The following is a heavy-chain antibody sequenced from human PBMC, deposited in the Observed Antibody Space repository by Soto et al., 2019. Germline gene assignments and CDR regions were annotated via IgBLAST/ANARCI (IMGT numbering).Heavy chain of an antibody. CDR2: MYYSGST. V-gene: IGHV4-39*01. J-gene: IGHJ4*02. CDR3: AAFSGSYYKGDDY. D-gene: IGHD1-26*01. CDR1: GGSISSSSYY. Sequence: QLQLQESGPGLVKPSETLSLTCTVSGGSISSSSYYWGWIRQPPGKGLEWIGRMYYSGSTYYNPFLMNRVIISVDTSKNQFSLKMNSVTAADTAVYYCAAFSGSYYKGDDYWGQGTLVTVSS.